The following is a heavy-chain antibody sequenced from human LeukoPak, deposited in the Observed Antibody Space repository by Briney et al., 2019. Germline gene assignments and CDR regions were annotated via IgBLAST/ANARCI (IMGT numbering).Heavy chain of an antibody. CDR2: ISSGSTI. Sequence: GGSLRLSCAASGFTFSDYYMSWIRQAPGKGLEWVSYISSGSTIYYADSVKGRFTISRDNAKNSLHLQMNSLRAEDTAVYYCASTLSSWGQGTLVTVSS. J-gene: IGHJ4*02. D-gene: IGHD2-2*01. V-gene: IGHV3-11*01. CDR3: ASTLSS. CDR1: GFTFSDYY.